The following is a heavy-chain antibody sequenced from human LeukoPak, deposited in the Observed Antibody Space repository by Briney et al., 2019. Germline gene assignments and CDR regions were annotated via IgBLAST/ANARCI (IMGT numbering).Heavy chain of an antibody. CDR3: ARDMSHMRWFDP. J-gene: IGHJ5*02. D-gene: IGHD3-16*01. CDR2: IYTSGGT. V-gene: IGHV4-61*02. Sequence: SQTLSLTCTVSGGSISSGSYYWSWIRQPAGKGLEWIGRIYTSGGTNYNPSLKSRVTISVDTSKNQFSLKLSSVTAADTAVYYCARDMSHMRWFDPWGQGTLVTVSS. CDR1: GGSISSGSYY.